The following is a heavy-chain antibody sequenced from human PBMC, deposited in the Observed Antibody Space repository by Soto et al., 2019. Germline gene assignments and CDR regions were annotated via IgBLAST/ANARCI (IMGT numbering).Heavy chain of an antibody. D-gene: IGHD2-2*02. CDR2: IYYSGST. V-gene: IGHV4-59*01. CDR1: GGSISSYY. Sequence: PSETLSLTCTVSGGSISSYYWSWIRQPPGKGLEWIGYIYYSGSTNYNPSLKSRVTISVDTSKNQFSLKLSSVTAADTAVYYCAGARETILWSAYYFDYWGQGTLVTVSS. J-gene: IGHJ4*02. CDR3: AGARETILWSAYYFDY.